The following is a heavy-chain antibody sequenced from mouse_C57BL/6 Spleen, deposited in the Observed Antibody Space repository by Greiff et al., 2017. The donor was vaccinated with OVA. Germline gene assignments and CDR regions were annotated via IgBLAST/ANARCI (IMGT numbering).Heavy chain of an antibody. CDR3: ARWAGDYFDY. Sequence: VKLMESGPELVKPGASVKISCKASGYAFSSSWMNWVKQRPGKGLEWIGRIYPGDGDTNYNGKFKGKATLTADKFSSTAYMQLRSLTSEDSAVYFCARWAGDYFDYWGQGTTLTVSS. J-gene: IGHJ2*01. CDR2: IYPGDGDT. V-gene: IGHV1-82*01. CDR1: GYAFSSSW.